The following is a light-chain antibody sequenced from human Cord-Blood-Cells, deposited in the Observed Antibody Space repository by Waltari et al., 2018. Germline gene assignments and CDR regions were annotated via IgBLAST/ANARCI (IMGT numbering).Light chain of an antibody. J-gene: IGKJ2*03. Sequence: DIQLTQSPSSLSASVGDRITITCQASQDISNYLNRYQQKPGKAHKLLIYAAFNLETGVPARLSGSGSGTDFSLSISSLRPEDMATYYCHPYDNLPYSFGQGTELEIK. CDR1: QDISNY. V-gene: IGKV1-33*01. CDR3: HPYDNLPYS. CDR2: AAF.